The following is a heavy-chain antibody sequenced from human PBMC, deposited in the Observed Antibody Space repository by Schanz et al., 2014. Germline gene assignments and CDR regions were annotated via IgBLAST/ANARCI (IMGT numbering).Heavy chain of an antibody. CDR1: GFSFSTHW. CDR2: IGDDGADK. CDR3: AYYDVLTGFDY. D-gene: IGHD3-9*01. V-gene: IGHV3-7*03. Sequence: VQLVESGGGLVQPGGSVRLSCGASGFSFSTHWMAWVRQAPGKGLEWVANIGDDGADKYYLDSVRGRFTISRDNTKNFLHLEMNNLRAEDTAVYYCAYYDVLTGFDYWGQGTQVTVSS. J-gene: IGHJ4*02.